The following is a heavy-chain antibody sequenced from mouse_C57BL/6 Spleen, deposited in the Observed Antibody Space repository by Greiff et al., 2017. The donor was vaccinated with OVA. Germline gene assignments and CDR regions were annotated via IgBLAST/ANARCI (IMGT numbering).Heavy chain of an antibody. D-gene: IGHD1-3*01. CDR1: GYTFTSYW. J-gene: IGHJ2*02. CDR3: ERGVKGKGY. CDR2: IHPTGGGT. V-gene: IGHV1-64*01. Sequence: QVQLKQPGAELVKPGASVKLSCKASGYTFTSYWMHWVKQRPGQGLEWIGNIHPTGGGTKYNEKFKSKATLTVDKSSSTAYMQLSSLTSEDSAVYYCERGVKGKGYWGQGTSLTVSS.